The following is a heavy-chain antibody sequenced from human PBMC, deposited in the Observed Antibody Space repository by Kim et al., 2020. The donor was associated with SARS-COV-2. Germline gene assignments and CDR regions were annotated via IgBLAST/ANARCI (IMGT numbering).Heavy chain of an antibody. V-gene: IGHV4-31*03. J-gene: IGHJ1*01. D-gene: IGHD3-22*01. Sequence: SETLSLTCTVSGGSISSGGYYWSWIRQHPGKGLEWIGYIYYSGSTYYNPSLKSRVTISVDTSKNQFSLKLSSVTAADTAVYYCASTRVLGYDSSLYFQHWGQGTLVTVSS. CDR3: ASTRVLGYDSSLYFQH. CDR1: GGSISSGGYY. CDR2: IYYSGST.